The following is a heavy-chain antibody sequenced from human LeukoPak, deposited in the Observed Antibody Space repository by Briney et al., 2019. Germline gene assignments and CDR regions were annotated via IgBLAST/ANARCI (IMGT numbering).Heavy chain of an antibody. J-gene: IGHJ5*02. CDR3: ARQPGAGWFDP. D-gene: IGHD3-10*01. V-gene: IGHV5-51*01. CDR1: GYSFPSSW. CDR2: INPGDSDT. Sequence: GESLKISCKGSGYSFPSSWIGWVRQMPGKGLEWMAIINPGDSDTRYSPSFQGQVTISADKSISTVYLQWGSLKASDTAMYYCARQPGAGWFDPWGQGTLVTVSS.